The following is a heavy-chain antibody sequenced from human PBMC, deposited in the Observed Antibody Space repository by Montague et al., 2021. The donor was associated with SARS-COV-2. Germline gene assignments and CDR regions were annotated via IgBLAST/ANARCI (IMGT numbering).Heavy chain of an antibody. CDR3: ASIYCSGGTCPSD. V-gene: IGHV4-4*02. J-gene: IGHJ1*01. D-gene: IGHD2-15*01. CDR2: INHSGST. Sequence: SETLSLTCAVSGGSISSTKWWSWVRQPPGKGLEWIGEINHSGSTNYSPSLKSRVTMSVDTSKNQSSLKLSSVTAADTAFYYCASIYCSGGTCPSDWGQGTLVTVSS. CDR1: GGSISSTKW.